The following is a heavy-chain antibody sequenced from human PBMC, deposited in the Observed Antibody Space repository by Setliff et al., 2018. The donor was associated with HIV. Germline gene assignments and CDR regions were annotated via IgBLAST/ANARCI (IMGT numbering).Heavy chain of an antibody. Sequence: SETLSLTCTVSGGSISSYSYFWGWVRQPPGKGLEWIGNIYRSGSTYYYNPSLKSRVTMSVDTSKNQFSMKLSSVTAADTAVYYCARPEQANDWGYYFDSWARERWSPSPQ. CDR2: IYRSGSTY. CDR1: GGSISSYSYF. J-gene: IGHJ4*02. D-gene: IGHD7-27*01. CDR3: ARPEQANDWGYYFDS. V-gene: IGHV4-39*01.